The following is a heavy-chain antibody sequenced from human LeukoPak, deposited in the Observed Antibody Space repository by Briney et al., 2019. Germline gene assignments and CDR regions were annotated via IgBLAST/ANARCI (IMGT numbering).Heavy chain of an antibody. J-gene: IGHJ5*02. CDR3: ARGKRVEGYNWFDP. CDR2: INHSGST. D-gene: IGHD2-15*01. V-gene: IGHV4-34*01. CDR1: GGSFSGYY. Sequence: SETLSLTCAVYGGSFSGYYWSWIRQPPGRGLEWIGEINHSGSTNYNPSLKSRVTISVDTSKNQFSLKLSSVTAADTAVYYCARGKRVEGYNWFDPWGQGTLVTVSS.